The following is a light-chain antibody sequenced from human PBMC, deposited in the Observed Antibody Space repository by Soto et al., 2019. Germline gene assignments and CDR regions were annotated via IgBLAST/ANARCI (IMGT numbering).Light chain of an antibody. V-gene: IGKV1-5*03. J-gene: IGKJ1*01. Sequence: DLQMTQSPSTLSASVGDRVTITCRASQSISAWLAWYQQKPGKAPKLLFYKASILESGVPSRFSGSGSGTEFTLTISSLQPDDFATYYCQQYNSYPWTFGQGTKVEIK. CDR1: QSISAW. CDR2: KAS. CDR3: QQYNSYPWT.